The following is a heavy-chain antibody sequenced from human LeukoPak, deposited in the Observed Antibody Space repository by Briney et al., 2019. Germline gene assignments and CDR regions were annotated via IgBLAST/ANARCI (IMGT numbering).Heavy chain of an antibody. D-gene: IGHD4-17*01. Sequence: SETLSVTCTVSGGSIRNYYWSWIRQPPGKGLEWIGYIYYTGITNYSPSLRSRVTISVDKSKNQFSLKLSSVTAADTAVYYCATTVTRRAPFDYWGQGTLVTVSS. CDR1: GGSIRNYY. J-gene: IGHJ4*02. CDR3: ATTVTRRAPFDY. CDR2: IYYTGIT. V-gene: IGHV4-59*12.